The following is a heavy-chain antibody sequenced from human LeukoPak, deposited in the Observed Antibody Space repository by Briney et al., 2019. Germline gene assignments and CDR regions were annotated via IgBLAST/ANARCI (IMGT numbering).Heavy chain of an antibody. D-gene: IGHD2/OR15-2a*01. J-gene: IGHJ4*02. CDR2: TYYRSKWYN. V-gene: IGHV6-1*01. CDR1: GDSVSSNSAA. CDR3: ARGDRTQLSPRFDY. Sequence: SQTLSLTCAISGDSVSSNSAAWNWIRQSPSRGLEWLGRTYYRSKWYNDYAVSVKSRITINPNTSKNQFSLQLNSVTPEDTAVYYCARGDRTQLSPRFDYWGQGTLVTVSS.